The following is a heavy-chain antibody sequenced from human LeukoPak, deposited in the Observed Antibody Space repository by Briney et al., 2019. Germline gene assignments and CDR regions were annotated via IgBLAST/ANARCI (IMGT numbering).Heavy chain of an antibody. J-gene: IGHJ4*02. CDR3: AKTPAYYYGTQPFDY. Sequence: GGSLRLSCAASGFTFSSYAMSWVRQAPGQGLEWVSGIGAGGGSTYYADPVKGRFTISRDNSKNTLNLQMNSLRVEDTAVYYCAKTPAYYYGTQPFDYWGQGTLVTVSS. CDR2: IGAGGGST. V-gene: IGHV3-23*01. D-gene: IGHD3-10*01. CDR1: GFTFSSYA.